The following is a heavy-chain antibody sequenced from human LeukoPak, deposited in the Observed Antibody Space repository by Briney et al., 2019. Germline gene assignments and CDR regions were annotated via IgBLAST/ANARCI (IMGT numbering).Heavy chain of an antibody. Sequence: SVKVSCKASGGTFSSYAISWVRQAPGQGLEWMGRIIPILGIANYAQKFQGRVTITADKSTSTAYMELSSLRSEDTAVYYCARGDYYDSSGYPLDAFDIWGQGTMVTVSS. V-gene: IGHV1-69*04. CDR2: IIPILGIA. J-gene: IGHJ3*02. D-gene: IGHD3-22*01. CDR1: GGTFSSYA. CDR3: ARGDYYDSSGYPLDAFDI.